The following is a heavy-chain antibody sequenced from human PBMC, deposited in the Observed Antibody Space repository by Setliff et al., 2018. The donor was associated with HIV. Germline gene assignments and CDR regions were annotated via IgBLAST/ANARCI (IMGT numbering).Heavy chain of an antibody. CDR2: IYHSETT. J-gene: IGHJ4*02. CDR1: SGSITGHS. CDR3: ARTTVRDFGLVIINFDQ. D-gene: IGHD3-3*01. Sequence: PSETMSLTCTVSSGSITGHSWSWIRQPPGKVLEWIGYIYHSETTNYNPSLKSRLSISVDTSKTQFSLNLSSVTAADTAVYYCARTTVRDFGLVIINFDQWGQGTLVTVSS. V-gene: IGHV4-59*11.